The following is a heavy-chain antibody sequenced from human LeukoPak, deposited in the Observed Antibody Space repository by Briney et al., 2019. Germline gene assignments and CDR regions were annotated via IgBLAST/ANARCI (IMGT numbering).Heavy chain of an antibody. J-gene: IGHJ4*02. CDR2: ISSSSSYI. V-gene: IGHV3-21*01. CDR3: ARDRSNGWLQFVDLDY. CDR1: GFTFSSYS. D-gene: IGHD5-24*01. Sequence: GGSLRLSCAASGFTFSSYSMNWVRQAPGKGLEWVSSISSSSSYIYYADSVKGRLTISRDNAKNSLYLQMNSLRAEDTAVYYCARDRSNGWLQFVDLDYWGQGTLVTVSS.